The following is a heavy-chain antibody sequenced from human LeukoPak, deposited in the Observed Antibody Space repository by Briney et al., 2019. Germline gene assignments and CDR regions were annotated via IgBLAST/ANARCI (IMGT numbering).Heavy chain of an antibody. CDR2: ISGSGGST. CDR1: GFTFSSYA. J-gene: IGHJ4*02. Sequence: TGGSLRLSCAASGFTFSSYAMSWVRQAPGKGLEWVSAISGSGGSTYYADSVKGRFTISRDNSKNTLYLQLNSLGVEDTAVYYCAEDRAYTGSLWGLGTLVTVSS. CDR3: AEDRAYTGSL. D-gene: IGHD1-26*01. V-gene: IGHV3-23*01.